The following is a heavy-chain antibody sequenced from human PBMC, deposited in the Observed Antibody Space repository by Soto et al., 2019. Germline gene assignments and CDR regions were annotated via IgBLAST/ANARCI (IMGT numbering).Heavy chain of an antibody. D-gene: IGHD3-22*01. V-gene: IGHV4-39*01. CDR3: ARLDASYYDSTHGYFDY. CDR2: IYYSGST. CDR1: GGSISSSSYY. Sequence: QLQLQESGPGLVKPSETLSLTCTVSGGSISSSSYYWGWIRQPPGKGLEWIGSIYYSGSTYYNPSFKSRVTISVDTSKNQFSLKLSSVPAADTAVYYCARLDASYYDSTHGYFDYWGQGTLVTVSS. J-gene: IGHJ4*02.